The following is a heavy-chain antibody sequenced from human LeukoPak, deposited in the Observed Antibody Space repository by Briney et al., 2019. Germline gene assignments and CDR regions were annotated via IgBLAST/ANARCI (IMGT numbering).Heavy chain of an antibody. Sequence: GGSLRLSCAASGFTFSNAWMSWVRQAPGKGLEWVGRIKSKTGGGTTDYAAPVKGRFTISRDDSKNTLYLQMNSLKTEDTAVYYCTTLPPYIGYCSSTSCYFRTFDYWGQGTLVTVSS. CDR2: IKSKTGGGTT. J-gene: IGHJ4*02. CDR1: GFTFSNAW. CDR3: TTLPPYIGYCSSTSCYFRTFDY. V-gene: IGHV3-15*01. D-gene: IGHD2-2*01.